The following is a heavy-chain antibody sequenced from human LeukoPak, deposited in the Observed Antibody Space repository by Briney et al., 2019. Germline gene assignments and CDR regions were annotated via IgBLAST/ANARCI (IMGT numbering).Heavy chain of an antibody. J-gene: IGHJ5*02. CDR2: MNPDSGGT. Sequence: ASVTVSCKASGYVFTGYYIHWVRQAPGQGLDWMGWMNPDSGGTNYAQKFQGRVTMTRDTSISTAYMELARLRSDDTAIYYCARALDRAVFIVEGNRFDPWGQGTLVTVS. CDR1: GYVFTGYY. D-gene: IGHD5-18*01. CDR3: ARALDRAVFIVEGNRFDP. V-gene: IGHV1-2*02.